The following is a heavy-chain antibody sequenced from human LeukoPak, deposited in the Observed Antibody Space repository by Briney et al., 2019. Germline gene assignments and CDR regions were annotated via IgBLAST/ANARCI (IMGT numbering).Heavy chain of an antibody. J-gene: IGHJ4*02. CDR3: TRAGDSSGWFDY. CDR1: GYTFTGYY. V-gene: IGHV1-2*06. Sequence: ASVKVSCKASGYTFTGYYMHWVRQAPGQGLEWMGRINPNSGGTNYAQKFQGRVTMTRDTSISTAYMELGRLRSDDTAVYYCTRAGDSSGWFDYWGQGTLVTVSS. D-gene: IGHD6-19*01. CDR2: INPNSGGT.